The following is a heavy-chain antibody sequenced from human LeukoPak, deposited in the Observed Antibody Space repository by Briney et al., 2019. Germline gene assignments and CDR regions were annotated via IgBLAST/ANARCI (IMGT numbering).Heavy chain of an antibody. CDR3: ARPLYSSSWYIGAFDI. CDR1: GYTFTGYY. CDR2: INPNSGGT. J-gene: IGHJ3*02. V-gene: IGHV1-2*02. D-gene: IGHD6-13*01. Sequence: ASVKVSCKASGYTFTGYYMHWVRQAPGQGLEWMGWINPNSGGTNYAQKFQGRVTMTRDTSISTAYMELSRLRSDDTAVYYCARPLYSSSWYIGAFDIWGQGTMVTVSS.